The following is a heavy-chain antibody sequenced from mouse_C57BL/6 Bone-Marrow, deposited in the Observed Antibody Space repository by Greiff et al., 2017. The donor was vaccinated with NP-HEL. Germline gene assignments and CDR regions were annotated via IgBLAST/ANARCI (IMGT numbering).Heavy chain of an antibody. CDR3: ASYYGSFYWYFDV. J-gene: IGHJ1*03. V-gene: IGHV14-3*01. CDR2: IDPANGNT. Sequence: EVQLQESVAELVRPGASVKLSCTASGFNIKNSYMHWVKQRPEQGLEWIGRIDPANGNTKYAPKFQGKATITADTSSNTAYLQLSSLTSEDTAIYYCASYYGSFYWYFDVWGTGTTVTVSS. D-gene: IGHD1-1*01. CDR1: GFNIKNSY.